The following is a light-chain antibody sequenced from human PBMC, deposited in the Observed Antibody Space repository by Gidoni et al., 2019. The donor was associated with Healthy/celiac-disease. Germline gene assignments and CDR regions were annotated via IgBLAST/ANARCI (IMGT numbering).Light chain of an antibody. CDR2: RNN. J-gene: IGLJ3*02. CDR1: SSNIGSNY. CDR3: AALDDSLSGPV. V-gene: IGLV1-47*01. Sequence: QSVLTQPPSASGTPGQRVTISCSGSSSNIGSNYVYWYQQLPGTAPKLLIYRNNQRPSGVPDRFSGSKSGTSASLAISGLRSEDEADYYCAALDDSLSGPVVGGGTKLTVL.